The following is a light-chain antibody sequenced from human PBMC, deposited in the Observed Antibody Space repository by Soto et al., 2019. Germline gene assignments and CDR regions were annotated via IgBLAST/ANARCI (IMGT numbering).Light chain of an antibody. V-gene: IGKV3-15*01. CDR2: GAS. J-gene: IGKJ4*01. CDR1: QSVSSN. Sequence: EIVMTQSPATLSVSPGERATLSCRASQSVSSNLAWYQQKPGQAPRLLIYGASTRATGIPARFSGSGSGTEFTLTISRLQSEDFAVYYCQQYKNVPPLTFGGGTQVEIK. CDR3: QQYKNVPPLT.